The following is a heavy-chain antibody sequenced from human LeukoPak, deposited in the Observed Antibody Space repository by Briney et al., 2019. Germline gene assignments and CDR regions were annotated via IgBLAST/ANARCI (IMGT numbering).Heavy chain of an antibody. V-gene: IGHV1-18*01. CDR2: ISAYNGNT. CDR3: AREDYDILTGYSDYFDY. J-gene: IGHJ4*02. D-gene: IGHD3-9*01. CDR1: GYTFTSYG. Sequence: ASVKVSCKASGYTFTSYGISWVRQAPGQGLEWMGWISAYNGNTNYAQKLQGRVTMTTDTSTSTAYMELRSLRSDDTAVYYCAREDYDILTGYSDYFDYWGQGTLVTVSS.